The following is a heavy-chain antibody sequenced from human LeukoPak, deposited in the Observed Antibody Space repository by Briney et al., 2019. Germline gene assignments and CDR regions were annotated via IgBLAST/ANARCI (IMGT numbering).Heavy chain of an antibody. J-gene: IGHJ4*02. V-gene: IGHV3-30*18. CDR3: AKANSMAATGYFDY. CDR2: ISYDGSNK. D-gene: IGHD2/OR15-2a*01. CDR1: GFTFSSYA. Sequence: PGGSLRLSCAASGFTFSSYAMSWVRQAPGKGLEWVAVISYDGSNKYYADSVKGRFTISRDNSKNTLYLQMNSLRAEDTAVYYCAKANSMAATGYFDYWGQGTLVTVSS.